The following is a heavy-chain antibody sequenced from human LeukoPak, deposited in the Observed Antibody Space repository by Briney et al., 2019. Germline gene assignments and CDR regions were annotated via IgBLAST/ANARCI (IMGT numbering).Heavy chain of an antibody. J-gene: IGHJ3*02. Sequence: SETLSLTCTVSGGSISSGSYYWSWIRQPAGKGLEWIGRIYTSGSTNYNPSLKSRVTMSVDTSKNQFSLKLSSVTAADTAVYYCARDRSRGGYCSSTSCYLGAFDIWGQGTMVTVSS. D-gene: IGHD2-2*01. CDR1: GGSISSGSYY. CDR2: IYTSGST. V-gene: IGHV4-61*02. CDR3: ARDRSRGGYCSSTSCYLGAFDI.